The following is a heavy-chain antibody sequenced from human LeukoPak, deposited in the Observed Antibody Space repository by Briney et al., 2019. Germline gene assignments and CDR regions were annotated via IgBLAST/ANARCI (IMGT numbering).Heavy chain of an antibody. CDR3: ARVVGATGYFDY. D-gene: IGHD1-26*01. J-gene: IGHJ4*02. CDR2: TYYRSKWYN. CDR1: GDSFSSNSAA. Sequence: SQTLSLTCAISGDSFSSNSAAWNWIRQSPSRGLEWLGRTYYRSKWYNDYAVSVRSRITINPDTSKNQFSLQLNSVTPEDTAVYYCARVVGATGYFDYWGQGTLVTVSS. V-gene: IGHV6-1*01.